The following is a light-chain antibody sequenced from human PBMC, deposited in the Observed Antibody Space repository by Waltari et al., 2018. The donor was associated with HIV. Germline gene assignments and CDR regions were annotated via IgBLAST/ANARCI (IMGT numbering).Light chain of an antibody. CDR3: QQYFTYPRT. Sequence: IQTTQSPSSLSASFGDRVTITCRASQGISTSLAWFQQKPGEAPKSLIYAASTLQSGAPSKFSGSGSGTDFTLTITSLQPEDFATYYCQQYFTYPRTFGQGTKVEFK. J-gene: IGKJ1*01. CDR1: QGISTS. CDR2: AAS. V-gene: IGKV1-16*02.